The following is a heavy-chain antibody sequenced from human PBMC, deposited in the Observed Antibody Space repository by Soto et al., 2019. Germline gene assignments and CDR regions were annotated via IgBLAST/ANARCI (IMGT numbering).Heavy chain of an antibody. V-gene: IGHV1-18*01. J-gene: IGHJ4*02. CDR2: ISAYNGYT. CDR3: ESDQESSTYRMFQY. CDR1: GDTFASLG. D-gene: IGHD2-2*01. Sequence: ASVKDSCKASGDTFASLGFSWVRPAPGQGLEWLGWISAYNGYTHYAQKVRERGTLTTYTATNTAYLELRRQTSKDKAVYYCESDQESSTYRMFQYWGQGTRVTVSS.